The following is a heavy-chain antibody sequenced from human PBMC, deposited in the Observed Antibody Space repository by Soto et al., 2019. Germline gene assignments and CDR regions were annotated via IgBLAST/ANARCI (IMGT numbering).Heavy chain of an antibody. CDR3: VRDYYHVSGSYYDIPLDY. D-gene: IGHD3-10*01. CDR1: GFTFSSYG. V-gene: IGHV3-33*01. J-gene: IGHJ4*02. CDR2: IWHDGGNK. Sequence: GGSLRLSCAASGFTFSSYGMHWVRQAPGKGLEWVAFIWHDGGNKFYAESVKGRFTISRDNSKNTLYLQMTSLSAEDTAVYHCVRDYYHVSGSYYDIPLDYWGQGTLVTVSS.